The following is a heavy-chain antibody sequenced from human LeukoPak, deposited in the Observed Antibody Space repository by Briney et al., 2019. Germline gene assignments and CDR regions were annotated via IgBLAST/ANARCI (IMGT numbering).Heavy chain of an antibody. J-gene: IGHJ6*03. CDR2: IYHSGST. D-gene: IGHD4-11*01. V-gene: IGHV4-38-2*02. CDR3: ARASVTYYYYYYMDV. Sequence: SETLSLTCTVSGYSISSGYYWGWIRQPPGKGLEWIGSIYHSGSTYYNPSLKSRVTISVDTSKNQFSLKLSSVTAADTAVYYCARASVTYYYYYYMDVWGKGTTVTVSS. CDR1: GYSISSGYY.